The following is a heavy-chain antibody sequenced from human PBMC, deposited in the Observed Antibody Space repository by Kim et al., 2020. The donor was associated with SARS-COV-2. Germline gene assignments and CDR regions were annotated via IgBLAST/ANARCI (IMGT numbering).Heavy chain of an antibody. V-gene: IGHV4-39*01. Sequence: SETLSLTCTVSGGSISSSSYYWGWIRQPPGKGLEWIGSIYYSGSTYYNPSLKSRVTISVDTSKNQFSLKLSSVTAADTAVYYCARRFGEIDWLDPWGQGT. J-gene: IGHJ5*02. CDR3: ARRFGEIDWLDP. CDR2: IYYSGST. CDR1: GGSISSSSYY. D-gene: IGHD3-10*01.